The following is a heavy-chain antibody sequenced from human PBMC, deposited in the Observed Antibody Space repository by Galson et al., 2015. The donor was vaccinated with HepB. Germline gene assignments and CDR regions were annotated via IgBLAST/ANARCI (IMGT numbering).Heavy chain of an antibody. V-gene: IGHV3-30*04. J-gene: IGHJ6*02. Sequence: SLRLSCAASGFTFSSYAMHWVRRAPGKGLEWVAVISYDGSNKYYADSVKGRFTISRDNAKNSLYLQMNSLRDEDTAVYLCARDMAGVITIYNYYGMDVWGQGATVTVSS. D-gene: IGHD3-16*02. CDR3: ARDMAGVITIYNYYGMDV. CDR1: GFTFSSYA. CDR2: ISYDGSNK.